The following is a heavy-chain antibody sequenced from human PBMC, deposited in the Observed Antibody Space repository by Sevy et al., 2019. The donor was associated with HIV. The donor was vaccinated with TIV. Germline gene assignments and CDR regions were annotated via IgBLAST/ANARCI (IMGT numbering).Heavy chain of an antibody. J-gene: IGHJ6*02. CDR2: LYDTGST. V-gene: IGHV4-59*01. Sequence: SETLSLTCTVSGGSMGSYYWTWIRQPPGKALEWIGYLYDTGSTNYNPSLESRVTISIDTSKNQFSLNLSYVTAADTAVYYCAREGGLVDYGMDVWGQGITVTVSS. D-gene: IGHD3-9*01. CDR1: GGSMGSYY. CDR3: AREGGLVDYGMDV.